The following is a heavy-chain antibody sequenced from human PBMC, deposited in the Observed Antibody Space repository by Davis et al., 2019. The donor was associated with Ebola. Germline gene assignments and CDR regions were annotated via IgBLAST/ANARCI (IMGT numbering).Heavy chain of an antibody. CDR2: INPNSGGT. J-gene: IGHJ6*02. Sequence: ASVKVSCKASGGTFSSYAISWVRQAPGQGLEWMGWINPNSGGTNYAQKFQGRVTMTRDTSTSTVYMELSSLRSEDTAVYYCARRLPSYYYYGMDVWGQGTTVTVSS. CDR1: GGTFSSYA. D-gene: IGHD4-11*01. V-gene: IGHV1-8*02. CDR3: ARRLPSYYYYGMDV.